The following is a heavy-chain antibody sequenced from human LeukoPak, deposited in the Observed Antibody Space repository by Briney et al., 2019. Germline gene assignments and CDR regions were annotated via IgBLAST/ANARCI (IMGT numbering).Heavy chain of an antibody. CDR3: ARDPRESSLYAFDI. V-gene: IGHV3-53*01. CDR1: GFTVSSNY. Sequence: GGSLRLSCAASGFTVSSNYMSWVRQASGKGLEWVSVIYRGGSTYYADSVKGRFTISRDNSKNTLFLQMNSLRVEDTAVYYCARDPRESSLYAFDIWGQGTMVTVSS. D-gene: IGHD2-15*01. CDR2: IYRGGST. J-gene: IGHJ3*02.